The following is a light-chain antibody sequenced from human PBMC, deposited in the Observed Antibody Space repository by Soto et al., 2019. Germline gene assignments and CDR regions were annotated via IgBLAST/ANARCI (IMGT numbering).Light chain of an antibody. CDR2: RNN. V-gene: IGLV1-47*01. CDR3: AAWDDDLSGWL. CDR1: SSNIGSNY. J-gene: IGLJ3*02. Sequence: QLVLTQPPSASGTPGQRVTISCSGSSSNIGSNYVYWYQQLPGTAPKLLIYRNNQRPSGVPDRFSGSKSGTSASLAISGLRSEDEADYYCAAWDDDLSGWLFGGGTKLTVL.